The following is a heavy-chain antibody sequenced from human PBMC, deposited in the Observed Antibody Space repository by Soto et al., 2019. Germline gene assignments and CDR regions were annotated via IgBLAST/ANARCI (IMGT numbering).Heavy chain of an antibody. CDR3: AKGVVVATTSFQH. CDR1: GFTFSSYG. J-gene: IGHJ1*01. V-gene: IGHV3-30*18. Sequence: QVQLVESGGGVVQPGRSLRLSCAASGFTFSSYGMHWVRQAPGKGLEWVAVISYDGSDKNYADSVKGRFTISRDNSNNSLYLQMGSLRAEDTAVYYCAKGVVVATTSFQHWGQGTLVTVSS. CDR2: ISYDGSDK. D-gene: IGHD2-15*01.